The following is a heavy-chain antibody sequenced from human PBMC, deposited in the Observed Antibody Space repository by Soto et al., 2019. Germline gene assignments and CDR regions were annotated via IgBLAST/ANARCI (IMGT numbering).Heavy chain of an antibody. CDR1: GFTFSNAW. V-gene: IGHV3-15*01. CDR2: IKSKTDGGTI. CDR3: ATAHPPCPDY. Sequence: GGSLRLSCAASGFTFSNAWMNWVRQAPGKGLEWVGLIKSKTDGGTIDYPARVKGRFIISRDDSRNTLYLQMNSLKTEDTAVYYRATAHPPCPDYWGQGTLVAVSS. J-gene: IGHJ4*02.